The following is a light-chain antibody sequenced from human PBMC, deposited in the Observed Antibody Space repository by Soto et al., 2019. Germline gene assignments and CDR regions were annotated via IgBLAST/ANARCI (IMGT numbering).Light chain of an antibody. CDR1: QSVSSS. CDR2: DAS. J-gene: IGKJ4*01. V-gene: IGKV3-11*01. Sequence: DIVLTQSPATLSLSPGERATLSCRASQSVSSSLAWYQQKPGQTPGLLIYDASNRATVIPARFNGSGSGTDFTLTVSSLEPEDFAVYYCQQRSNWPLTFGGGTKVEIK. CDR3: QQRSNWPLT.